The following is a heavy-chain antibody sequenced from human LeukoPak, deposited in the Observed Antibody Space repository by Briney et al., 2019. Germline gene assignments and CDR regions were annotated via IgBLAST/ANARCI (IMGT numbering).Heavy chain of an antibody. V-gene: IGHV1-69*06. CDR3: ARGKRVRYFDWLLQRFNWFDP. D-gene: IGHD3-9*01. Sequence: SVKVSCKASGGTFISYAISWVRQAPGQGLEWMGGIIPIFGTANYAQKFQGRVTITADKSTSTAYMELSSLRSEDTAVYYCARGKRVRYFDWLLQRFNWFDPWGQGTLVTVSS. CDR1: GGTFISYA. CDR2: IIPIFGTA. J-gene: IGHJ5*02.